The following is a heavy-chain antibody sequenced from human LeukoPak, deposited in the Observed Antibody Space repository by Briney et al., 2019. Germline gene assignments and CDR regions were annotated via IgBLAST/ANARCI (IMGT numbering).Heavy chain of an antibody. Sequence: GGSLRLSCAASGFTFSSYAMSWVRQAPGKGLEWVSAISGSGGSTYYADSVKGRFTISRENSKNTLYLQMNSLRAEDTAVYYCAKCYDFWSGYHLWGQGTLVTVSS. V-gene: IGHV3-23*01. CDR2: ISGSGGST. J-gene: IGHJ5*02. CDR3: AKCYDFWSGYHL. D-gene: IGHD3-3*01. CDR1: GFTFSSYA.